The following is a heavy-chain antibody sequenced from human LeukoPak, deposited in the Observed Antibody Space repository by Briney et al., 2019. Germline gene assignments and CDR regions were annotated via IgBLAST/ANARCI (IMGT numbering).Heavy chain of an antibody. D-gene: IGHD5-18*01. Sequence: PGGSLRLSCAASGFTFSSYSMNWVRQAPGKGLEWVSSISSSSSYIYYADSVKGRFTISRDNAKNSLYLQMNSLRAEDTALYYCARGIPVDTAMVLLDYWGQGTLVTVSS. CDR2: ISSSSSYI. CDR3: ARGIPVDTAMVLLDY. J-gene: IGHJ4*02. V-gene: IGHV3-21*04. CDR1: GFTFSSYS.